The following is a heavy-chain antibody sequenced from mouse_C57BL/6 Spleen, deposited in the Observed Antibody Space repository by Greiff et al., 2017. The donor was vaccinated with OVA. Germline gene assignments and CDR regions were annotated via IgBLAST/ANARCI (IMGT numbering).Heavy chain of an antibody. CDR3: SRWDVDYDGWYFDV. CDR1: GYTFTSYW. V-gene: IGHV1-72*01. D-gene: IGHD2-4*01. Sequence: QVQLKQSGPELVKPGASVKLSCKASGYTFTSYWMHWVKQRPGRGLAWIGRIDPNSGGTKYNEKFKSKATLTVDKPSSTAYMQLSSLTSEDSAVYYCSRWDVDYDGWYFDVWGTGTTGTVSS. CDR2: IDPNSGGT. J-gene: IGHJ1*03.